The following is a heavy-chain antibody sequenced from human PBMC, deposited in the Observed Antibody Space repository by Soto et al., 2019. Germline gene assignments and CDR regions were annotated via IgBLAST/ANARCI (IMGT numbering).Heavy chain of an antibody. CDR3: ARKGAYYDILTGYFDVDYYGMDV. D-gene: IGHD3-9*01. CDR1: GYTFTSYD. J-gene: IGHJ6*02. V-gene: IGHV1-8*01. Sequence: RASVKVSFKACGYTFTSYDINWLRQATGQGLEWMGWMNPNSGNTGYAQKFQGRVTMTRNTSISTAYMELSSLRSEDTAVYYCARKGAYYDILTGYFDVDYYGMDVWGQGTTVTVSS. CDR2: MNPNSGNT.